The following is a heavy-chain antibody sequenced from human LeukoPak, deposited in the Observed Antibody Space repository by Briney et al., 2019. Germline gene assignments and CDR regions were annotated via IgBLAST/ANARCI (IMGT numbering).Heavy chain of an antibody. V-gene: IGHV1-46*01. CDR1: GYTFTSYY. D-gene: IGHD3-22*01. CDR2: INPSGGST. J-gene: IGHJ4*02. Sequence: GASVKVSCKASGYTFTSYYMHWVRQAPGQGLEWMGIINPSGGSTSYAQKFQGRVTMTRDMSTSTVYMELSSLRSEDTAVYYCTTMQYYYHNSGYYLIDYWGQGTLVTVSS. CDR3: TTMQYYYHNSGYYLIDY.